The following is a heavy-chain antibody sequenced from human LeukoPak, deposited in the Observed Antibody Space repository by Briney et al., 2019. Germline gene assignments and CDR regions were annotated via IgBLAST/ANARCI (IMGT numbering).Heavy chain of an antibody. CDR1: GGSITSSSYY. V-gene: IGHV4-39*07. CDR2: IYYTGST. D-gene: IGHD2-15*01. CDR3: ARLGGRNYYYYMDV. J-gene: IGHJ6*03. Sequence: PSETLSLTCTVSGGSITSSSYYWGWIRQPPGKGPEWIGSIYYTGSTNYNPSLKSRVTISVDTSKNQFSLKLSSVTAADTAVYYCARLGGRNYYYYMDVWGKGTTVTVSS.